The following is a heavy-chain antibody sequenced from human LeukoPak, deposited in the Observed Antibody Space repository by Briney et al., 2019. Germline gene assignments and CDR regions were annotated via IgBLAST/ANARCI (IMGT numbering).Heavy chain of an antibody. Sequence: GGSLRLSCAASGFTFSSYSMNWVRQAPGKGLEWVSGINWNGGSTGYADSVKGRFTISRDNAKNSLYLQMNSLRAEDTALYYCARQEYSSSWYACFDYWGQGTLVTVSS. CDR3: ARQEYSSSWYACFDY. D-gene: IGHD6-13*01. J-gene: IGHJ4*02. CDR1: GFTFSSYS. CDR2: INWNGGST. V-gene: IGHV3-20*04.